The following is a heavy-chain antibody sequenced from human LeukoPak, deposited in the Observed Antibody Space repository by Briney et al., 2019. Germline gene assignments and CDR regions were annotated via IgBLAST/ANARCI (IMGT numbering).Heavy chain of an antibody. J-gene: IGHJ3*02. CDR2: ISAYNGNT. CDR1: GYTFTSYG. D-gene: IGHD2-2*01. Sequence: ASVKVSCKASGYTFTSYGISWVRQAPGQGLEWMGWISAYNGNTNYAQKLQGRVTMTTDTSTSTAYMELRSLRSDDTAVYYCARAVYVVVPAAAADAFDIWGQGTMVTVSS. CDR3: ARAVYVVVPAAAADAFDI. V-gene: IGHV1-18*01.